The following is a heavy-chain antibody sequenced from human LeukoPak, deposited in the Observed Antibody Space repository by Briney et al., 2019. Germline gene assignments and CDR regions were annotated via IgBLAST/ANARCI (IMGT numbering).Heavy chain of an antibody. D-gene: IGHD1-26*01. CDR1: GLTFSGYA. J-gene: IGHJ4*02. CDR3: AKLKRDSGSYLHYYFDD. Sequence: PGGSLRLSCAASGLTFSGYAVSWVRHAPGKGLEWVSTISGDGGITYYADSVEGRFTISRDNSKNTLYLQMNSLKTEDTAVYYCAKLKRDSGSYLHYYFDDWGQGTLVTVSS. V-gene: IGHV3-23*01. CDR2: ISGDGGIT.